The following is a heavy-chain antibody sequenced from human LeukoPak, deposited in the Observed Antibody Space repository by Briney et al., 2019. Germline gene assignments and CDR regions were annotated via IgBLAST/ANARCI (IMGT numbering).Heavy chain of an antibody. CDR3: ARQIVVVTGNWFDP. D-gene: IGHD2-21*02. J-gene: IGHJ5*02. Sequence: SETLSPTCTVSGGSISSGGYYWSWIRQHPGKGLEWIGYIYYSGSTYYNPSLQSRVTISVDTSKNQFSLKLSSVTAADTAVYYCARQIVVVTGNWFDPWGQGTLVTVSS. CDR2: IYYSGST. V-gene: IGHV4-31*03. CDR1: GGSISSGGYY.